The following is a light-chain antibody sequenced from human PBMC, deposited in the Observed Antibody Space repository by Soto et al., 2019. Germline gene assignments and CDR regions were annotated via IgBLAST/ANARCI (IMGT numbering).Light chain of an antibody. CDR3: QQYNSYST. Sequence: DIPMTQSPSTLSASVGDRVTITCRASQSISSWLAWYQQKPGKAPKLLIYDASSLESGVPSRFSGSGSGTEFTITISSLQPDDFANYYCQQYNSYSTFGQGTKLEIK. CDR2: DAS. CDR1: QSISSW. J-gene: IGKJ2*01. V-gene: IGKV1-5*01.